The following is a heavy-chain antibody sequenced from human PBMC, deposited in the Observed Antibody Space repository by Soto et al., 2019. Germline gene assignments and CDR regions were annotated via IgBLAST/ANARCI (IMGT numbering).Heavy chain of an antibody. J-gene: IGHJ4*02. CDR1: GYTFTSYG. Sequence: GASVKVSCKASGYTFTSYGISWVRQAPGQGLEWMGWMNANSGNTGYAQKLQGRVTMTRNTSISTAYMELSSLRSEDTAVYYCARGGVFFFAAPTNPFDYWGQGTLVTVSS. D-gene: IGHD3-10*01. CDR3: ARGGVFFFAAPTNPFDY. V-gene: IGHV1-8*02. CDR2: MNANSGNT.